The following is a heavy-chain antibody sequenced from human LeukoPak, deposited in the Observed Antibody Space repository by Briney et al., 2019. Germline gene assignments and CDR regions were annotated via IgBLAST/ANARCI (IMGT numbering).Heavy chain of an antibody. J-gene: IGHJ6*03. CDR3: ARVPSGYTLGYGYYYYYMDV. CDR1: GFTFSDFT. V-gene: IGHV3-48*04. Sequence: GGSLRLACAVSGFTFSDFTMTWVRQAPGKGLEWVSYISTSSSTIYYADSVKGRFTISRDNAKNALYLQMNSLRAEDTAVYYCARVPSGYTLGYGYYYYYMDVWGKGTTVTVSS. CDR2: ISTSSSTI. D-gene: IGHD5-18*01.